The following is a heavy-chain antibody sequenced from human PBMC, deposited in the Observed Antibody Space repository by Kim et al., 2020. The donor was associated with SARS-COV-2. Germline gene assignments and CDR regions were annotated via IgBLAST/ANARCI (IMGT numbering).Heavy chain of an antibody. CDR1: GFTFSSYG. CDR2: ISFDGSFK. J-gene: IGHJ4*02. D-gene: IGHD3-16*01. V-gene: IGHV3-33*05. Sequence: GGSLRLSCAASGFTFSSYGMHWVRQAPGRGLEWVAVISFDGSFKYYADSMKGRFTISRDNPKNTLYLQMNSLRAEDTAVYYCARDQGDCGYFGGTETIDIGGYWGRGTLLTVSS. CDR3: ARDQGDCGYFGGTETIDIGGY.